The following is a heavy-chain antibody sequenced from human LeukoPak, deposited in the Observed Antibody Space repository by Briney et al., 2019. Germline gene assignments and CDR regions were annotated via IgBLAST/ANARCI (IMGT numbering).Heavy chain of an antibody. CDR1: GYTLTELS. Sequence: GASVKVSCKVSGYTLTELSMHWVRQAPGKGLEWMGGFDPEEGETIYAQKFQGRVTMTEDTSTDTAYMELSSLRSEDTAVYYCATDGRIAAAGTRYYYYYMDVWGKGTTVTVSS. CDR3: ATDGRIAAAGTRYYYYYMDV. D-gene: IGHD6-13*01. J-gene: IGHJ6*03. CDR2: FDPEEGET. V-gene: IGHV1-24*01.